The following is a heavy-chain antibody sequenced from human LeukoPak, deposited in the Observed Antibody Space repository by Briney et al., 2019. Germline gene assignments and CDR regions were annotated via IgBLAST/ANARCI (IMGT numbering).Heavy chain of an antibody. J-gene: IGHJ5*02. CDR3: ARGRRITINWFDP. CDR1: GFTFSSYS. D-gene: IGHD3-9*01. Sequence: GGSLRLSCAASGFTFSSYSMTWVRQAPGKGLEWVSSISSSSSYIYYADSVKGRFTISRDNAKNSLYLQMNSLRAEDTAVYYCARGRRITINWFDPWGQGTLVTVSS. V-gene: IGHV3-21*01. CDR2: ISSSSSYI.